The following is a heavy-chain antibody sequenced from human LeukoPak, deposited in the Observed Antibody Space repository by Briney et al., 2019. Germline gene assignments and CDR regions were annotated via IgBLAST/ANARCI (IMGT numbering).Heavy chain of an antibody. V-gene: IGHV3-30*18. Sequence: GGFLRLSCAASGFTFSSYGMHWVRQAPGKGLEWVAVISYDGSNKYYADSVKGRFTISRDNSKNTLYLQMNSLRAEDTAVYYCANSHMFDYWGQGTLVTVSS. CDR3: ANSHMFDY. CDR1: GFTFSSYG. J-gene: IGHJ4*02. CDR2: ISYDGSNK. D-gene: IGHD2-21*01.